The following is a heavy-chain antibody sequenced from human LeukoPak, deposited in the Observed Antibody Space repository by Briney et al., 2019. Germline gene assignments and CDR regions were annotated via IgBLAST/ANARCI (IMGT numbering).Heavy chain of an antibody. CDR1: GFTFSSYS. Sequence: PGGSLRHSCAASGFTFSSYSMNWARQAPGKGLEWVSSISSSSSYIYYADSVKGRFTISRDNAKNSLYLQMNSLRAEDTAVYYCASINEWLSDSYFDYWGQGTLVTVSS. V-gene: IGHV3-21*01. D-gene: IGHD3-3*01. CDR2: ISSSSSYI. J-gene: IGHJ4*02. CDR3: ASINEWLSDSYFDY.